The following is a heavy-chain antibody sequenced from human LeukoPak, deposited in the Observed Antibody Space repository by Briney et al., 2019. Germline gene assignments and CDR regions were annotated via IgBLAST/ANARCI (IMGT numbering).Heavy chain of an antibody. Sequence: PGGSLRLSCAASGFTFNNYDMHWVRQAPGKGLEWVAVISYDGSNKYYADSVKGRFTISRDNSKNTLYLQMNSLRAEDTAVYYCARGLPHSTRDTVTTNWGQGTLVTVSS. CDR3: ARGLPHSTRDTVTTN. D-gene: IGHD4-11*01. J-gene: IGHJ4*02. CDR2: ISYDGSNK. CDR1: GFTFNNYD. V-gene: IGHV3-30*03.